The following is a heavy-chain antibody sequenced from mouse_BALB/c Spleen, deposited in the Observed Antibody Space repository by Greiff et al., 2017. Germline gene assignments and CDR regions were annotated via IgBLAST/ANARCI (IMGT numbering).Heavy chain of an antibody. CDR1: GFTFSSFG. CDR2: ISSGSSTI. V-gene: IGHV5-17*02. J-gene: IGHJ4*01. CDR3: ARAAMDY. Sequence: DVMLVESGGDLVKPGGSLKLSCAASGFTFSSFGMHWVRQAPEKGLEWVAYISSGSSTIYYADTVKGRFTISRDNPKNTLFLQMTSLRSEDTAMYYCARAAMDYWGQGTSVTVSS.